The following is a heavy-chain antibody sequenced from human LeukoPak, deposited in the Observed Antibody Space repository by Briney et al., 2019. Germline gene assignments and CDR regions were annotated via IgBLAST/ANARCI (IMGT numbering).Heavy chain of an antibody. CDR3: TRSVDSSGYYSLHFDY. Sequence: PGGSLRLSCAASGFTFSSYAMSWVRQAPGKGLEWVGFIRSKAYGGTTEYAASVKGRFTISRDDSKSIAYLQMNSLKTEDTAVYYCTRSVDSSGYYSLHFDYWGQGTLVTVYS. CDR1: GFTFSSYA. CDR2: IRSKAYGGTT. J-gene: IGHJ4*02. V-gene: IGHV3-49*04. D-gene: IGHD3-22*01.